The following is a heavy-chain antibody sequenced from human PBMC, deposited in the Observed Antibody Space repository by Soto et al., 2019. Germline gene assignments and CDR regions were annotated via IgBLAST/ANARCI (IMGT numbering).Heavy chain of an antibody. V-gene: IGHV4-31*01. Sequence: QVQLQESVPGLVKPSQTLSLTCTVSGGSISSGGYYWSWLRQHPGKGLEWIGYIYCSGSTYYNPSLKCLVTISVYTSKKQFSLKLMSVTAADTAVYYCASWSGGNSRDYWGQGTLVTVSS. CDR1: GGSISSGGYY. CDR2: IYCSGST. CDR3: ASWSGGNSRDY. D-gene: IGHD2-21*02. J-gene: IGHJ4*02.